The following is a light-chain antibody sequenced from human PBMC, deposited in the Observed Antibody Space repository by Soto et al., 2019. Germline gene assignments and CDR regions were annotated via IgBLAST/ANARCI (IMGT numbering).Light chain of an antibody. CDR3: QQFNSYPIT. CDR2: EVS. Sequence: AIQVTQSPSSLSASVGDRVTITCRASQDIRGALAWYQQKPGKAPKLLIYEVSTLESGVPSRFSGSGSGTELNLTISSLQPEDFGTYYCQQFNSYPITFGHGTRLEIK. J-gene: IGKJ5*01. CDR1: QDIRGA. V-gene: IGKV1-13*02.